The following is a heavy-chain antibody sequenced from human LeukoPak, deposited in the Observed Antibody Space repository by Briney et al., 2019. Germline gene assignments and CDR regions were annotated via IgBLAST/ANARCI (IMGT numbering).Heavy chain of an antibody. V-gene: IGHV3-30*03. CDR2: ISYDGSNK. Sequence: PGRSLRLSCAASGFTFSSYGMHWVRQAPGKGLEWVAVISYDGSNKYYADSVKGRFTISRDNSKNTLYLQMNSLRAEDTAVYYCARDDHFSWEGYWGQGTLVTVSS. CDR1: GFTFSSYG. D-gene: IGHD6-13*01. J-gene: IGHJ4*02. CDR3: ARDDHFSWEGY.